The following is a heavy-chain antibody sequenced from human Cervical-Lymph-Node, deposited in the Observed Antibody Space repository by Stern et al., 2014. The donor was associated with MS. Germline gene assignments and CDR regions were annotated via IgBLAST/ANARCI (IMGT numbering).Heavy chain of an antibody. CDR1: SYTFSSYG. CDR3: ARAYFDSYGLDV. V-gene: IGHV1-18*04. CDR2: ISGYDGDT. D-gene: IGHD3-9*01. Sequence: QLVQSGADVKKPGASVKVSCKASSYTFSSYGIAWVRQAPGQGLEWIGWISGYDGDTNYAPKLQGRVTLTTDPSTRTAYMEIRSLRFDDTAVYYCARAYFDSYGLDVWGQGTTVTVSS. J-gene: IGHJ6*02.